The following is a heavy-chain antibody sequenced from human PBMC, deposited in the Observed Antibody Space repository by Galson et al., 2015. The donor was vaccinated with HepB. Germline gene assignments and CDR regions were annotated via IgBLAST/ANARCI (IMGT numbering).Heavy chain of an antibody. CDR3: AREEDIVVVPALWGY. CDR2: INPNSGGT. Sequence: SVKVSCKASGYTFTGYYMHWVRQAPGQGLEWMGWINPNSGGTNYAQKFQGRVTMTRDTSISTAYMELSRLRSDDTAVYYCAREEDIVVVPALWGYWGQGTLVTVSS. J-gene: IGHJ4*02. D-gene: IGHD2-2*01. CDR1: GYTFTGYY. V-gene: IGHV1-2*02.